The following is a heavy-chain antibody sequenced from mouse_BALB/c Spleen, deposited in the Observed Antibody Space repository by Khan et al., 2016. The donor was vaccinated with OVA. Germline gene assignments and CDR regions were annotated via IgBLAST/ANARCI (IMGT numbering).Heavy chain of an antibody. CDR3: ARNSYMYDFTY. D-gene: IGHD2-14*01. V-gene: IGHV2-4-1*01. CDR1: GFSLTTYG. Sequence: QVQLKQSGPGLVQPSQSLSITCTVSGFSLTTYGVHWVRQSPGKGLEWLGEIWSGGSTDYNSAFISRLSINKDNSRSQVFFKMNSLQADDTAMYYCARNSYMYDFTYWGQGTLVTVSA. J-gene: IGHJ3*01. CDR2: IWSGGST.